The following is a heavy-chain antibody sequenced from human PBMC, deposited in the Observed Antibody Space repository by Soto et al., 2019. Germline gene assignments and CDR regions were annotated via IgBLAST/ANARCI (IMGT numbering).Heavy chain of an antibody. Sequence: GGSLRLSCAASGFTFSSYAMSWVRQAPGKGLEWVSAISGSGGSTYYADSVKGRFTISRDNSKNTLYLQMNSLRAEDTAVYYCAKGTDIPLYYYYGMDVWGQGTTVTVSS. V-gene: IGHV3-23*01. CDR2: ISGSGGST. CDR1: GFTFSSYA. D-gene: IGHD2-21*02. J-gene: IGHJ6*02. CDR3: AKGTDIPLYYYYGMDV.